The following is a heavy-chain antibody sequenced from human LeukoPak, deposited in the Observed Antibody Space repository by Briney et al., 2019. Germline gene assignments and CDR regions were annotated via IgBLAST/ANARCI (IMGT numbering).Heavy chain of an antibody. V-gene: IGHV4-30-4*01. Sequence: SQTLSLTCTVSGGSISSGDYYWSWIRQPPGKGLEWIGYIYYSGSTYYNPSLKSRVTISVDTSKNQFSLKLSSVTAADTAVYYCARVAYGSASYYFDSWGQGALVTVSS. J-gene: IGHJ4*02. CDR3: ARVAYGSASYYFDS. CDR2: IYYSGST. D-gene: IGHD3-10*01. CDR1: GGSISSGDYY.